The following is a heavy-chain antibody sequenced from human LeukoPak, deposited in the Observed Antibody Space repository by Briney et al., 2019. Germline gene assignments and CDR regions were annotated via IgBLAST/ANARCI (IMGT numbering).Heavy chain of an antibody. V-gene: IGHV1-24*01. Sequence: ASVKVSCKVSGYTLTELSMHWVRQAPGKGLEWMGGFDPEDGETIYAQKFQGRVTMTEDTSTDTAYMELSSLRSEDTAVYYCATTDTAMVQGGYWGQGTLVTVSS. CDR1: GYTLTELS. CDR3: ATTDTAMVQGGY. D-gene: IGHD5-18*01. J-gene: IGHJ4*02. CDR2: FDPEDGET.